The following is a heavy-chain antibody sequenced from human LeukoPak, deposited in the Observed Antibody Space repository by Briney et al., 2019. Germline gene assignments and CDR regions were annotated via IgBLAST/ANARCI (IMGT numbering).Heavy chain of an antibody. CDR2: IYYSGST. D-gene: IGHD6-13*01. J-gene: IGHJ3*02. CDR1: GESFSGYY. Sequence: SETLSLTCAVYGESFSGYYWSWLRQPPGKGLEWIGYIYYSGSTNYNPSLKSRVTISVDTSKNQFSLKLTSVTAADTAVYYCAKPGIAAAGSAFDIWGQGTMVTVSS. CDR3: AKPGIAAAGSAFDI. V-gene: IGHV4-59*12.